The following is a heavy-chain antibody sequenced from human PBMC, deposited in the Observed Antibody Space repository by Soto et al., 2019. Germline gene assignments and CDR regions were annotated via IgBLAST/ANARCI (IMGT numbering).Heavy chain of an antibody. CDR1: GYIFNNYG. J-gene: IGHJ4*02. V-gene: IGHV1-18*01. CDR3: ARDIAYDIDY. D-gene: IGHD5-12*01. Sequence: QVQLVQSGAEVQKPGASVKVSYKASGYIFNNYGISWVRQAPGQGLEWMGWIYSKEGKINFAQKFQGRVTLTTDTSTSTAYIELRSLRFDDSAVYFCARDIAYDIDYWGQGTLVTVSS. CDR2: IYSKEGKI.